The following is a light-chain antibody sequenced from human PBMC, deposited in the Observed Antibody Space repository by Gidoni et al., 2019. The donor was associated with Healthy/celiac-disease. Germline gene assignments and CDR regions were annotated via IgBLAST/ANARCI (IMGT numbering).Light chain of an antibody. CDR1: QSVSSN. V-gene: IGKV3-15*01. J-gene: IGKJ4*01. Sequence: EIVMTQSPATLSVSPGERATLSCRASQSVSSNLAWYQQKPGQAPRLLIYGASTRATGIPARFSGSGSGTEFTLTISSLQSEDFAVYYCQQYNNWPLTFXGXTKVETK. CDR2: GAS. CDR3: QQYNNWPLT.